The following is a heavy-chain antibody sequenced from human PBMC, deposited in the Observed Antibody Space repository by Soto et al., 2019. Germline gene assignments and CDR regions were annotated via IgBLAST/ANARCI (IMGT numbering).Heavy chain of an antibody. CDR3: AGALENPYFYYGLNV. CDR2: TTYDGGIK. V-gene: IGHV3-30*03. J-gene: IGHJ6*02. CDR1: EFSFSSYG. Sequence: GGSLSLSCAASEFSFSSYGMEWVSLAPGKGLEWVAATTYDGGIKHYVDSVKGRFTISRDNSKNTLYLQMNSLRVEDTATYYCAGALENPYFYYGLNVWGQGTTVTVSS. D-gene: IGHD1-1*01.